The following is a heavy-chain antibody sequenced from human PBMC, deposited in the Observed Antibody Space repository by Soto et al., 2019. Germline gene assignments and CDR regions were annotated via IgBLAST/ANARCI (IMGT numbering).Heavy chain of an antibody. Sequence: QVQLQQWGAGLLKPSETLSLTCAVYGGSFSGYYWSWIRQPPGKGLEWIGEINHSGSTNYNPSLKSRVTISVDTSKNQFSLQLSSVSAADTAVYYCARRTGEVWFDPWGQGTLVTVSS. CDR1: GGSFSGYY. J-gene: IGHJ5*02. CDR3: ARRTGEVWFDP. CDR2: INHSGST. V-gene: IGHV4-34*01.